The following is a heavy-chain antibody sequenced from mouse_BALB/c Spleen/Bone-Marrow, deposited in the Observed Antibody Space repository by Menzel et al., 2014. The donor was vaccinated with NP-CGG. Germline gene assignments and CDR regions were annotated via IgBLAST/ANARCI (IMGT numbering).Heavy chain of an antibody. CDR2: INPNNGNV. CDR1: GYTFTDYY. V-gene: IGHV1-26*01. Sequence: SGPDLVKPGASMKMSCKASGYTFTDYYIKWVRQSHGKRLEWIGDINPNNGNVFYNEKFKGKASLTVDKSSTSAYMQLNSLTPEDSAVYYCARSRAMDYWGQGTSVTVSS. CDR3: ARSRAMDY. J-gene: IGHJ4*01.